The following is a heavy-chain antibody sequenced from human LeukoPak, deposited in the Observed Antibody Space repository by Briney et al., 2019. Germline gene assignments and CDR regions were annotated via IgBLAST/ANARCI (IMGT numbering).Heavy chain of an antibody. Sequence: SETLSLTCTVSGGSISSYYWSWIRQPAGKGLEWIGRIYTSGSTNYNPSLKSRVTMSVDTSKNQFSLKLSSVTAADTAVYYCARGYVIVGATMFDYWGQGTLVTVSS. J-gene: IGHJ4*02. CDR1: GGSISSYY. V-gene: IGHV4-4*07. D-gene: IGHD1-26*01. CDR2: IYTSGST. CDR3: ARGYVIVGATMFDY.